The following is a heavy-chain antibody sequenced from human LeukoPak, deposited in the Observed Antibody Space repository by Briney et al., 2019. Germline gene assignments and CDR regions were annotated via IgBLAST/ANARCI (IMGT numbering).Heavy chain of an antibody. CDR2: IYYSGST. CDR3: ARRPYYDSSGYYSVREYYFDY. CDR1: DGSISGYY. J-gene: IGHJ4*02. V-gene: IGHV4-59*01. D-gene: IGHD3-22*01. Sequence: LETLSLTCTVSDGSISGYYWSWIRHPPGKGLEWIGYIYYSGSTNYNPSLKSRVTISIDTSKNQFSLKLRSVTAADTAVYYCARRPYYDSSGYYSVREYYFDYWGQGTLVTVSS.